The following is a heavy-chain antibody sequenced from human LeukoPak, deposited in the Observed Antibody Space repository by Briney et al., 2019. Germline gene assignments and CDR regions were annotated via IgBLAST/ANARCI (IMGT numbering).Heavy chain of an antibody. CDR1: GGSFSGYY. J-gene: IGHJ4*02. CDR3: ARADIVVVPAAAYFDY. D-gene: IGHD2-2*01. V-gene: IGHV4-34*01. Sequence: SETLSLTCAVYGGSFSGYYWSWIRQPPGKGLEWTGEINHSGSTNYNPSLKSRVTISVDTSKNQFSLKLSSVTAADTAVYYCARADIVVVPAAAYFDYWGQGTLVTVSS. CDR2: INHSGST.